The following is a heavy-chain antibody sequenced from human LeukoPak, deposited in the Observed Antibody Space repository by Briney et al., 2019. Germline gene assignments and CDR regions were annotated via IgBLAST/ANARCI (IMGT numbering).Heavy chain of an antibody. CDR1: EYKFTDYY. D-gene: IGHD3-16*01. CDR3: ARGRWGDYFDY. Sequence: ASVKVSCKASEYKFTDYYIYWVRQAPGQGLEWMGWLNPNGGGTNFAQKFQGKVTMTRDTSISTAYMELRRLRSDDTAVYYCARGRWGDYFDYWGQGTLVTVSS. J-gene: IGHJ4*02. V-gene: IGHV1-2*02. CDR2: LNPNGGGT.